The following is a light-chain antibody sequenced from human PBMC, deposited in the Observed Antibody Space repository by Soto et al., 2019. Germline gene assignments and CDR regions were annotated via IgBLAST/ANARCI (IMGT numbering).Light chain of an antibody. CDR2: AAS. V-gene: IGKV1-39*01. CDR3: QQSYSTPWT. J-gene: IGKJ1*01. CDR1: QSIISY. Sequence: DIQMTQSPSSVSASVGDRVTITCRASQSIISYLNWYQQKPGKAPKLLIYAASSLQSGVPSRFSGSGSGTDFTLTISSLQPEDFATYYCQQSYSTPWTFGQGTKVDIK.